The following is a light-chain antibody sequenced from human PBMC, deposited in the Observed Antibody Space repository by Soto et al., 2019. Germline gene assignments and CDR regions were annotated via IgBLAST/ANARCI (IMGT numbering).Light chain of an antibody. J-gene: IGKJ3*01. CDR3: QQFGSPFT. CDR1: QSVSSSY. Sequence: EIVLTQSPGTLSLSPGERATLSCRASQSVSSSYLAWYQHKPGQAPRLLIYGASTRATGIPERFSGSGSGTDFTLTISRLQPEDFAVYFCQQFGSPFTFGPGTKVDLK. V-gene: IGKV3-20*01. CDR2: GAS.